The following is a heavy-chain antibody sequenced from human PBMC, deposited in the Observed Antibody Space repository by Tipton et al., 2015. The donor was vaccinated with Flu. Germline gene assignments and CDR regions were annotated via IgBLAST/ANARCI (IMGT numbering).Heavy chain of an antibody. D-gene: IGHD6-19*01. J-gene: IGHJ2*01. CDR2: IYHSGST. Sequence: TLSLTCTVSGGSISSYYWSWIRQPPGKGLEWIGYIYHSGSTNYNPSLKSRVTISVDTSKNQFSLKLSSVTAADTAVYYCARSHSSGVIWYFDLWGRGPLVTVSS. CDR3: ARSHSSGVIWYFDL. V-gene: IGHV4-59*01. CDR1: GGSISSYY.